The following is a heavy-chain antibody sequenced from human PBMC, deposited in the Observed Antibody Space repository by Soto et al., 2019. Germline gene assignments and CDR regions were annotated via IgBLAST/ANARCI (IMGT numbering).Heavy chain of an antibody. CDR1: GFNFSVYW. CDR2: IKEDGSEK. D-gene: IGHD4-4*01. Sequence: EVQLVESGGGLVQPGESLRLSCAVSGFNFSVYWMSWVRQAPGKGLEWVANIKEDGSEKYYVDSVKGRFTISRDNAKKSLSLQMNGLRAEDTAVYYCASTRLHDYWGQVTLVTVSS. J-gene: IGHJ4*02. CDR3: ASTRLHDY. V-gene: IGHV3-7*01.